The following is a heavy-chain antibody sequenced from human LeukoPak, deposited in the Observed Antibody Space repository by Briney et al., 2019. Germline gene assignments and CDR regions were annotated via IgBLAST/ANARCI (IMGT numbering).Heavy chain of an antibody. CDR1: GGSINSGSYY. CDR2: IYTSGST. Sequence: SETLSLTCTVSGGSINSGSYYWSWIRQPAGKGLEWIGRIYTSGSTKYNPSLKSRVTISVDTSKNQFSLKLSSVTAADTAVYYCARLTGYSSGWYYYWGQGTLVTVSS. CDR3: ARLTGYSSGWYYY. V-gene: IGHV4-61*02. J-gene: IGHJ4*02. D-gene: IGHD6-19*01.